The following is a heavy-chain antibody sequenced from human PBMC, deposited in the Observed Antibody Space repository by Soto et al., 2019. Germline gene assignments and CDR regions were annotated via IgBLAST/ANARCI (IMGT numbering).Heavy chain of an antibody. Sequence: KTGGSLRLSCASSGFTFSDYYMSWIRQAPGKGLEWVAYISAGGSDIYYGDSVKGRFTVSRDNTKKSLYLQMSNLRADDTAIYYCASLPQGYYDRSGRLVDYWGHGTLVTVSS. CDR3: ASLPQGYYDRSGRLVDY. V-gene: IGHV3-11*01. CDR2: ISAGGSDI. D-gene: IGHD3-22*01. J-gene: IGHJ4*01. CDR1: GFTFSDYY.